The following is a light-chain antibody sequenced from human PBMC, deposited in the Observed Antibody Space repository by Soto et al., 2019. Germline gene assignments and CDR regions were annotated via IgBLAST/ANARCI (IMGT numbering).Light chain of an antibody. CDR2: GAA. CDR1: QSLSSPY. Sequence: EIVLTQSPGTLSLSPGERATLSCRASQSLSSPYFAWYQQNPGQTLRLLIYGAANRAPGIPDRFSGSGSGTDFTLAITRLEPEDFAVYYGQQYGSTPPTFGQGTKLEIK. J-gene: IGKJ2*01. CDR3: QQYGSTPPT. V-gene: IGKV3-20*01.